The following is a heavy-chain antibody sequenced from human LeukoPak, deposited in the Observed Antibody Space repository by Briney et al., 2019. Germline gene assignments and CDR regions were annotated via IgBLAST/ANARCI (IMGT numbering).Heavy chain of an antibody. V-gene: IGHV3-43*02. J-gene: IGHJ6*02. CDR3: NGYCSSASCYSDMDV. CDR2: ISGDGGST. CDR1: GFTFDDYA. Sequence: GGSLRLSCAASGFTFDDYAMHWVRQAPGKGLEWVSLISGDGGSTYYADSVKGRFTISRDNGKNSLYLQMNSLRAEDTALYYCNGYCSSASCYSDMDVWGQGTTVTVSS. D-gene: IGHD2-2*02.